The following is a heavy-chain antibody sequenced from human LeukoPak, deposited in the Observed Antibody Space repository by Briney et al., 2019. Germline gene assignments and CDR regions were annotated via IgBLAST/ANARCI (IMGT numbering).Heavy chain of an antibody. J-gene: IGHJ4*02. CDR3: ARDRYSGSYSAADY. V-gene: IGHV1-18*01. D-gene: IGHD1-26*01. Sequence: ASVNVSCKASGYTFTSYGISWVRQAPGQGLEWMGWISAYNGNTNYAQKLQGRVTMTTDTSTSTAYMELRSLRSDDTAVYYCARDRYSGSYSAADYWGQGTLVTVSS. CDR1: GYTFTSYG. CDR2: ISAYNGNT.